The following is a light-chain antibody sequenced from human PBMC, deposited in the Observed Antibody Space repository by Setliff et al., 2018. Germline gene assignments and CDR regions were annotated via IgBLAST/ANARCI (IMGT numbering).Light chain of an antibody. V-gene: IGLV2-14*03. CDR3: SSYTSIGTLIV. J-gene: IGLJ2*01. Sequence: QSVLTQPASVSGSPGQSISISCTGSNSDVGGHNYVSWYQQHPGKAPKLLISDVSHRPSGVSIRFSGSKSGNTASLTISGLQAEDEADYYCSSYTSIGTLIVFGGGTKGTVL. CDR1: NSDVGGHNY. CDR2: DVS.